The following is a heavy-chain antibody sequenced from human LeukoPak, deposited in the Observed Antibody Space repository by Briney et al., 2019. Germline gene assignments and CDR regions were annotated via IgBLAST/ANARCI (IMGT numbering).Heavy chain of an antibody. J-gene: IGHJ4*02. V-gene: IGHV3-30-3*01. CDR2: LSYDGSNE. Sequence: GGSLRLSCAASRFTFSNYPMHWVRQAPGKGLEWVALLSYDGSNECYADSVKGRFTISRDNSKNTLYLQMNSLRAEDTAVYYCARGRGSYSADYWGQGTLVTVSS. CDR1: RFTFSNYP. D-gene: IGHD1-26*01. CDR3: ARGRGSYSADY.